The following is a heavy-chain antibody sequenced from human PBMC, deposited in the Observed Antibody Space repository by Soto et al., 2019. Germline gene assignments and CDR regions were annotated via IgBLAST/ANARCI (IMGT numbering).Heavy chain of an antibody. CDR2: IIPIFGTA. J-gene: IGHJ3*02. D-gene: IGHD3-16*02. CDR3: ARDYDYVWGSYRSVRGGNDAFDI. Sequence: QVQLVQSGAEVKKPGSSVKVSCKASGGTFSSYAISWVQQAPGQGLEWMGGIIPIFGTANYAQKFQGRVTITADESTSTAYMELSSLRSEDTAVYYCARDYDYVWGSYRSVRGGNDAFDIWGQGTMVTVSS. CDR1: GGTFSSYA. V-gene: IGHV1-69*01.